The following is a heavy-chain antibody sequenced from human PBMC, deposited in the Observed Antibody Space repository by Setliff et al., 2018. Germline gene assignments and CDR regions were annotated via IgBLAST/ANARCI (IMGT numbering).Heavy chain of an antibody. D-gene: IGHD6-13*01. J-gene: IGHJ4*02. CDR1: GFTFSSYS. Sequence: GGSLRLSCAASGFTFSSYSMNWVRQAPGKGLEWVANIKEDGSEKYYVDSVKGRFTISRDNAKNSLDLQMDSLRAEDTAVYYCAKGLRIAAAWGQGTLVTVSS. CDR3: AKGLRIAAA. CDR2: IKEDGSEK. V-gene: IGHV3-7*01.